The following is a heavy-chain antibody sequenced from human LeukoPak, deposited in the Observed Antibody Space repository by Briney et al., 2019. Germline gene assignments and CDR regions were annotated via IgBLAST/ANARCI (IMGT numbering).Heavy chain of an antibody. CDR1: GYTFTGYY. Sequence: ASAKVSCKASGYTFTGYYMHWVRQAPGQGLEWMGWINPNSGGTNYAQKFQGRVTMTRDTSISTAYMELSRLRSDDTAVYYCARLGGDIVVVPAWSWFDPWGQGTLVTVSS. J-gene: IGHJ5*02. V-gene: IGHV1-2*02. CDR3: ARLGGDIVVVPAWSWFDP. CDR2: INPNSGGT. D-gene: IGHD2-2*01.